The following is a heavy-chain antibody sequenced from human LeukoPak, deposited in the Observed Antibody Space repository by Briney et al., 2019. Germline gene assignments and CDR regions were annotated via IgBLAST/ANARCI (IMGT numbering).Heavy chain of an antibody. V-gene: IGHV4-59*01. CDR1: GDSISHYY. D-gene: IGHD6-6*01. Sequence: SETLSLTCTVSGDSISHYYWSWIRQPPGKGLEWIGYIYYSGSTNYNPSLKRRVTISVDTSKNQFSLKVSSVTAADTAVYYCARNIATRGWYFDLWGRGTLVTVSS. CDR2: IYYSGST. J-gene: IGHJ2*01. CDR3: ARNIATRGWYFDL.